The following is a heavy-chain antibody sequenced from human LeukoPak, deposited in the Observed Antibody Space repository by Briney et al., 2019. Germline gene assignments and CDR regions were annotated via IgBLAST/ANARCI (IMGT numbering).Heavy chain of an antibody. V-gene: IGHV1-18*01. CDR1: GYSFILYG. CDR2: ISTSTGDT. Sequence: ASVKVSCKTSGYSFILYGISWVRQAPGQGPEWMGWISTSTGDTKYTQKFQGRVTLTTDTSTSTAYMELSSLRSDDTAVYYCARDRDQLLSLSLHYYMDVWGKGTTVTVSS. CDR3: ARDRDQLLSLSLHYYMDV. D-gene: IGHD2-2*01. J-gene: IGHJ6*03.